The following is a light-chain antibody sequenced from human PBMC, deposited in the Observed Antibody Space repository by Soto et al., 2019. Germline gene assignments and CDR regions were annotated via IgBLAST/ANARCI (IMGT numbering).Light chain of an antibody. CDR3: QQSYSVPHT. CDR1: QNIFSY. V-gene: IGKV1-39*01. CDR2: AAT. Sequence: DIQMTQSPSSLSASVGDRVTITCRASQNIFSYLSWYQHKPGKAPKLLIYAATSLQSGVPSRLSGSGSGTDFALTISSLQPEDFATFYWQQSYSVPHTFGQGTKVEI. J-gene: IGKJ2*01.